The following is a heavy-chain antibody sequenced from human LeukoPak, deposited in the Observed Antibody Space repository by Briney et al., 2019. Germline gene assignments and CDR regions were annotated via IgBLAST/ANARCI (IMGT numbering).Heavy chain of an antibody. J-gene: IGHJ4*02. CDR2: MNPNSGNT. Sequence: ASVKVSCKASGYTFTIYDINWVRQATGQGLEWMGWMNPNSGNTGYAQKFQGRVTMTRNTSISTAYMELSSLRSEDTAVYYCARLRGGTWIQLWSYDGVFDYWGQGTLVTVSS. D-gene: IGHD5-18*01. CDR1: GYTFTIYD. V-gene: IGHV1-8*01. CDR3: ARLRGGTWIQLWSYDGVFDY.